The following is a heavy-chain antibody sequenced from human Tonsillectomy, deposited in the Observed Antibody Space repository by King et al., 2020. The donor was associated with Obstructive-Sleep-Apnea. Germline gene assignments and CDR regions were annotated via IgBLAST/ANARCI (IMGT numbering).Heavy chain of an antibody. CDR2: IYPGDSDT. CDR1: GYSFTNYW. J-gene: IGHJ6*02. V-gene: IGHV5-51*01. Sequence: VQLVESGAEVKKPGESLRISCKVSGYSFTNYWIGWVRQMPGKGLEWMRFIYPGDSDTAYSPSFQGQVTISADKSISTAYLQWSSLKASDTAMYYCATGQGSILLDVWGQGTTVTVSS. CDR3: ATGQGSILLDV. D-gene: IGHD3-10*01.